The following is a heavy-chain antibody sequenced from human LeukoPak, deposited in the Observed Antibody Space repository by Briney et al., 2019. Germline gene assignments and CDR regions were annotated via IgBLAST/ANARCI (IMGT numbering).Heavy chain of an antibody. J-gene: IGHJ4*02. CDR1: GFTFSSYA. CDR3: AKSLKLAQWVGYYFDY. D-gene: IGHD6-19*01. Sequence: GGSLRLSCAASGFTFSSYAMSWVRQAPGKGLERVSAISGSGGSTYYADSVKGRFTISRDNSKNTLYLQMNSLRAEDTAVYYCAKSLKLAQWVGYYFDYWGQGTLVTVSS. V-gene: IGHV3-23*01. CDR2: ISGSGGST.